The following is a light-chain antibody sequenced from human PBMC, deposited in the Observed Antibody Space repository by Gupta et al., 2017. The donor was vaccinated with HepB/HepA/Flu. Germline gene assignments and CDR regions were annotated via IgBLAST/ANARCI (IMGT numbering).Light chain of an antibody. CDR1: QDISNY. CDR3: QQYDNLPFT. J-gene: IGKJ3*01. CDR2: DAS. Sequence: DIQMTHSPSSLPASVGDRVTITCQASQDISNYLNWYQQKPGKAPKLLIYDASNLETGVPSRFSGSGSGTDFTFTISSLQPEDIATYYCQQYDNLPFTFGPGTKVDIK. V-gene: IGKV1-33*01.